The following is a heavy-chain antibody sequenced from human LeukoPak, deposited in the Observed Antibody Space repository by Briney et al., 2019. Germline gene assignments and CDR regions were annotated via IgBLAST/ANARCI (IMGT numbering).Heavy chain of an antibody. D-gene: IGHD6-19*01. CDR2: IKQDGSEK. CDR1: GFTFSSYW. CDR3: ARDRDSSGWIPTFDY. Sequence: PGGSLRLSCAASGFTFSSYWMSWVRQAPGKGLEWVANIKQDGSEKYYVDSVKGRFTISRDNAKNSLHLQMNSLRAEDTAVYYCARDRDSSGWIPTFDYWGQGTLVTVSS. V-gene: IGHV3-7*01. J-gene: IGHJ4*02.